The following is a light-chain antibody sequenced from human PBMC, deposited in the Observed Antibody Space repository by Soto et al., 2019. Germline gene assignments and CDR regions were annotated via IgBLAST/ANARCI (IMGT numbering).Light chain of an antibody. V-gene: IGKV1-39*01. CDR1: QSISSY. J-gene: IGKJ4*01. CDR3: QQRQSTPRT. Sequence: THAPPNLTLCPAESAPLSCRASQSISSYLTWYQQKPGQAPRLLIYDASSLQSGVPSRFSGSGSGTDFTLTISSLQPEDFATYYCQQRQSTPRTFGGGTKVDIK. CDR2: DAS.